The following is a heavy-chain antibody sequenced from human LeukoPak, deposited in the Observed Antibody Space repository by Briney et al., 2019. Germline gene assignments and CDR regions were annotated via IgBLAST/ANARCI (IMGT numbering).Heavy chain of an antibody. V-gene: IGHV4-39*01. CDR3: ARNGRSSSSPPWDY. CDR1: GGSISSSSYY. J-gene: IGHJ4*02. D-gene: IGHD6-13*01. CDR2: IYYSGST. Sequence: IPSETLPLTCTVSGGSISSSSYYWGWIRQPPGKGLEWIGSIYYSGSTYYNPSLKSRVTISVDTSKNQFSLKLSSVTAADTAVYYCARNGRSSSSPPWDYWGQGTLVTVSS.